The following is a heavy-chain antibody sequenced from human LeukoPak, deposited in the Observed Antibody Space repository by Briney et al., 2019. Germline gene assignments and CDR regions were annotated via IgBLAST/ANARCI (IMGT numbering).Heavy chain of an antibody. CDR2: ISRDSNII. CDR1: GFSFRDYN. Sequence: GGSLRLSCAASGFSFRDYNVNWVRQPPGKGLEWVSYISRDSNIIYYADSVKGRFTISRDNAKNSVSLQMNSLRAEDTAVYYCARAYDTNTYGYVYWGQGTLVAVSS. J-gene: IGHJ4*02. CDR3: ARAYDTNTYGYVY. V-gene: IGHV3-48*01. D-gene: IGHD5-18*01.